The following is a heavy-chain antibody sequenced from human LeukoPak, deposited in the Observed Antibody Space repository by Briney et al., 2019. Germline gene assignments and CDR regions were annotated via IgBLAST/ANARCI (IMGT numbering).Heavy chain of an antibody. CDR3: ARAGMGPFDY. V-gene: IGHV4-34*01. J-gene: IGHJ4*02. D-gene: IGHD5-24*01. Sequence: SETLSLTCAVYGGSFSGYYWSWIRQPPGKGLEWIGEINHSGSTNYNPSLKSRVTISVGTSKNQFSLKLSSVTAADTAVYYCARAGMGPFDYWGQGTLVTVSS. CDR2: INHSGST. CDR1: GGSFSGYY.